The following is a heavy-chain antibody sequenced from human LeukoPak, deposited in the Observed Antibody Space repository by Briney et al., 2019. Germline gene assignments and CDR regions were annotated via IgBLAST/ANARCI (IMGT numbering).Heavy chain of an antibody. V-gene: IGHV3-21*01. CDR1: GFTFSSYS. J-gene: IGHJ4*02. CDR3: ARVQRYSSSAFDY. D-gene: IGHD6-6*01. Sequence: PGGSLRLSCAASGFTFSSYSMNWVRQAPGKGLEWVSSISSSSSYIYYADSVKGRFTISRDNAKNSLYLQMNSLRAEDTAVYYCARVQRYSSSAFDYWGQGTLVTVSS. CDR2: ISSSSSYI.